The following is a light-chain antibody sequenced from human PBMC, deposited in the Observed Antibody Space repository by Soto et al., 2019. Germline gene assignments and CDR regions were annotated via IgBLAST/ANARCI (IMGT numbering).Light chain of an antibody. CDR1: QSIRSW. Sequence: DIQMTQSPSTLSASVGDRVTITCRASQSIRSWLAWYQQKPGKAPKLLIYDASSLESGVPSRFSGSGSGTEFTLTISSLQPDDFATDYCQQYNSYPWTFGQGTKVEIK. CDR3: QQYNSYPWT. CDR2: DAS. J-gene: IGKJ1*01. V-gene: IGKV1-5*01.